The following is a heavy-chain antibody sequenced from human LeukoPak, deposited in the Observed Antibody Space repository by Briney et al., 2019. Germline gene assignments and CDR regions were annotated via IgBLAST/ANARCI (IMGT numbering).Heavy chain of an antibody. J-gene: IGHJ4*02. CDR1: GFTFDDYA. CDR3: AKDIKLWSYYFDY. CDR2: ISWNSGSI. Sequence: PGRSLRLSCAASGFTFDDYAMHWVRQAPGKGLEWVSGISWNSGSIGYADSVKGRFTISRDNAKNSLYLQMNSLRAEDTALYYCAKDIKLWSYYFDYWGQGTLVTVSS. D-gene: IGHD5-18*01. V-gene: IGHV3-9*01.